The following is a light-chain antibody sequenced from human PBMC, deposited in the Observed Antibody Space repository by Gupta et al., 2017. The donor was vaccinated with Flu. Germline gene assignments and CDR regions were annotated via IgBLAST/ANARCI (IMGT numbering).Light chain of an antibody. CDR3: SSYTTRSTLV. CDR2: EVS. V-gene: IGLV2-14*01. Sequence: QSALTQPASVSGSPGQSITISCTGTSTDVGVYNYVSWYQQHPGKAPKLMIYEVSNRPSGVPNRFSCSKSGNTASLTISGLQAEDEADYHCSSYTTRSTLVFGTGTKVTVL. CDR1: STDVGVYNY. J-gene: IGLJ1*01.